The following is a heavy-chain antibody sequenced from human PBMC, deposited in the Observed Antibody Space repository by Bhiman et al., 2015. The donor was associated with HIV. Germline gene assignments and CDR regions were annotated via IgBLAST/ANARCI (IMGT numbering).Heavy chain of an antibody. V-gene: IGHV3-48*03. CDR1: GFTFSSYE. J-gene: IGHJ4*02. CDR2: ISSRGNTI. Sequence: EVHLVESGGGLVQPGGSLRLSCAASGFTFSSYEMNWVRQAPGKGLEWVSYISSRGNTIYYADSVKGRFTISRDNAKNSLSLQMNSLRAEDTAVYYCAKPDTIGAPLAVAGTCSYWGQGTLVTVSS. D-gene: IGHD6-19*01. CDR3: AKPDTIGAPLAVAGTCSY.